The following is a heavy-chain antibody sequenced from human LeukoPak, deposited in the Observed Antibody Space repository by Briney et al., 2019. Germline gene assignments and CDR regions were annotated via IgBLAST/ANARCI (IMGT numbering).Heavy chain of an antibody. V-gene: IGHV5-51*01. D-gene: IGHD2-15*01. CDR1: GYRFNNYW. J-gene: IGHJ4*02. Sequence: GESLKISCKGSGYRFNNYWVGWVRQMPGKGLEWMGIVYPGDSDTQYSPSFEGQVTISVDKSTRTAYLQWSSLKASDTAMYYCARHEGCSGGSCYSVYWGQGTLVTVSS. CDR2: VYPGDSDT. CDR3: ARHEGCSGGSCYSVY.